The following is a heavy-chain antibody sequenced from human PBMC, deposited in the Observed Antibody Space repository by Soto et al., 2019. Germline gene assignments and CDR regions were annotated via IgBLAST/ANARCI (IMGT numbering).Heavy chain of an antibody. D-gene: IGHD3-10*01. CDR2: FRTGADDGTT. Sequence: SLRLSCAASGFTFSSYSMSWVRQAPGKGLEWVSGFRTGADDGTTYYADSVKGRFTISRDISKNTLFLQMNSLRAEDTAIYYCAKKVNSGPGSQYFDYWGQGTLVTVSS. CDR3: AKKVNSGPGSQYFDY. V-gene: IGHV3-23*01. J-gene: IGHJ4*02. CDR1: GFTFSSYS.